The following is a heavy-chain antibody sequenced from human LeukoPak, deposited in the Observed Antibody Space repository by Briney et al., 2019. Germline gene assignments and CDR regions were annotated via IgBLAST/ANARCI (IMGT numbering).Heavy chain of an antibody. Sequence: GGSLRLSCAASGFTFSSYGMHWVRQAPGKGLEWVAFIRYDGSNKYYADSVKGRFTISRDNSKNTLYLQMNSLRSDDTAVYYCARNLGPYWLPPSFDYWGQGTLVTVSS. D-gene: IGHD3-16*01. V-gene: IGHV3-30*02. CDR3: ARNLGPYWLPPSFDY. CDR2: IRYDGSNK. J-gene: IGHJ4*02. CDR1: GFTFSSYG.